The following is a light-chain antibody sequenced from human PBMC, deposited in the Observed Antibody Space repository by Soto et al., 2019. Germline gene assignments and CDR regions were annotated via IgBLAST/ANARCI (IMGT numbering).Light chain of an antibody. V-gene: IGLV1-44*01. Sequence: QSVLTQPPSASGTPGQMVTISCSGSSSNIGSDTVNWYQQLPGTAPNLLIYNYGHRPSGVPDRFSASRSGTSASLAISGLQSEDDADYYCAAWDDSLDAWVFGGGTKLTVL. CDR3: AAWDDSLDAWV. J-gene: IGLJ3*02. CDR1: SSNIGSDT. CDR2: NYG.